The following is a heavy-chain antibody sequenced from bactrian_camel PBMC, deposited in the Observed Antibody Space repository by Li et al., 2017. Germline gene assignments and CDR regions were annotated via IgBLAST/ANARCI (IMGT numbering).Heavy chain of an antibody. Sequence: VQLVESGGGLVQPGGSLRLSCAASGFTFGDFYMSWVRQAPGKGLEWVSAINSGGGSTFYADSVKGRFTISRDNAKNTLWLQLNSLKNEDMAMYYCRTGYYNGDDPASHQAYWGQGTQVTVS. J-gene: IGHJ4*01. V-gene: IGHV3S40*01. CDR3: RTGYYNGDDPASHQAY. CDR1: GFTFGDFY. D-gene: IGHD1*01. CDR2: INSGGGST.